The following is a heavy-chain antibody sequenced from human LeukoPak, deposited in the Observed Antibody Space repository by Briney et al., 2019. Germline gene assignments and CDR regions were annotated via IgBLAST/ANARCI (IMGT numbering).Heavy chain of an antibody. CDR3: ARLGSGSYFDY. D-gene: IGHD1-26*01. V-gene: IGHV4-34*01. CDR1: GGSFSGYY. Sequence: SETLSLTCAVYGGSFSGYYWSWIRQPPGKGLEWIGEINHSGSTNYNPSLKSRVTISVDTSKNQFSLKLSSVTAADTAVYYCARLGSGSYFDYWGQGTLVTVSS. CDR2: INHSGST. J-gene: IGHJ4*02.